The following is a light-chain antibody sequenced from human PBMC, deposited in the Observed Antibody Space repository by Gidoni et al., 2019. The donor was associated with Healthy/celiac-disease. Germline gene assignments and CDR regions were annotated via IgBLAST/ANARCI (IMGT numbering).Light chain of an antibody. CDR3: QQSYSTPYT. Sequence: DIPMSQSPSSLSASVGDRVTITCRASQRIINYLNWYQQKPGKAPKLLIYAAASLKSGVPSKFSGSGAGTDFTLTISSLQPEDFATYYCQQSYSTPYTFXXXTKLEIK. CDR1: QRIINY. J-gene: IGKJ2*01. CDR2: AAA. V-gene: IGKV1-39*01.